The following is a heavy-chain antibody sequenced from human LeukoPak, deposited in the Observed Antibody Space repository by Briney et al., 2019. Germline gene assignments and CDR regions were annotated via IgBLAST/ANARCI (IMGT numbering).Heavy chain of an antibody. D-gene: IGHD5-12*01. J-gene: IGHJ5*02. CDR2: IIPFLGEV. CDR3: SPCGHAYDWFGP. CDR1: GAXLNIGHA. V-gene: IGHV1-69*04. Sequence: SVKVSCKAFGAXLNIGHAFIWARQAPGQGLQWMGRIIPFLGEVNYAQNFQGRVSFTADKSTATMYMEMKSLRLDDTAIYYCSPCGHAYDWFGPWGQGTLVTVSS.